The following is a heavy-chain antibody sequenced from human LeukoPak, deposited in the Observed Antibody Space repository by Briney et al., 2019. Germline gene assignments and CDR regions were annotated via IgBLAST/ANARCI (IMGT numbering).Heavy chain of an antibody. Sequence: PGASVKVSCKASGYTFTSYDINWVRQATGQGLEWMGWMNPNSGNTGYAQKFQGRVTMTRNTSISTAYMELSSLRSEDTAVYYCARDTSWADAFDIWGQGTMVTVSS. V-gene: IGHV1-8*01. J-gene: IGHJ3*02. CDR1: GYTFTSYD. D-gene: IGHD2-2*02. CDR3: ARDTSWADAFDI. CDR2: MNPNSGNT.